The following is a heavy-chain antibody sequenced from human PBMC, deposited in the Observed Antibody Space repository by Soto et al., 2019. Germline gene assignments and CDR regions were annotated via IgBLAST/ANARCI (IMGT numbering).Heavy chain of an antibody. D-gene: IGHD2-15*01. CDR1: GGSISSSSYY. CDR3: ASSAPEDIVVVPPGY. V-gene: IGHV4-39*01. Sequence: QLQLQESGPGLVKPSETLSLTCTVSGGSISSSSYYWGWIRPPPGKGLEWIGSIYYSGSTYYNPSLKSRVTISVDTSKNQFSLKLSSVTAADTAVYYCASSAPEDIVVVPPGYWGPGTLVTVSS. J-gene: IGHJ4*02. CDR2: IYYSGST.